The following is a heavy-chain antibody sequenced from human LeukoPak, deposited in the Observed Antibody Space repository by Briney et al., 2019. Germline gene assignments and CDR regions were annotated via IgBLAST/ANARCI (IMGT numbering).Heavy chain of an antibody. CDR3: ANAADFWSGYYLC. V-gene: IGHV3-23*01. D-gene: IGHD3-3*01. J-gene: IGHJ4*02. CDR1: GFTFSSYA. CDR2: ISGSGGST. Sequence: GGSLRPSCAASGFTFSSYAMSWVRQAPGKGLEWVSAISGSGGSTYYADSVKGRFTISRDNSKNTLYLQMNSLRAEDTAVYYCANAADFWSGYYLCWGQGTLVTVSS.